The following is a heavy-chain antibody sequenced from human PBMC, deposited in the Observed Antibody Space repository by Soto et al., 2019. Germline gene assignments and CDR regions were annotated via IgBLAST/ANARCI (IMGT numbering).Heavy chain of an antibody. CDR3: ARSQGSSTSLEIYYYYYSGMDV. Sequence: QVQLVQSGAEVKKPGSSVKVSCKASGGTFSSYAISWVRQAPGQGLEWMGGIITNSGTANYAQKFQGRVTITADESTSTSYMELSSLRSEDTAVYYCARSQGSSTSLEIYYYYYSGMDVWGQGTTVTVSS. J-gene: IGHJ6*02. CDR2: IITNSGTA. V-gene: IGHV1-69*01. CDR1: GGTFSSYA. D-gene: IGHD2-2*01.